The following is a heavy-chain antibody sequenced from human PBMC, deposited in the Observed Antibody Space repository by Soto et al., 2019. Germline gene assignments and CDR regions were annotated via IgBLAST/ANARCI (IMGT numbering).Heavy chain of an antibody. CDR3: ARAENSGPSNWFDP. CDR2: IYRGGST. D-gene: IGHD6-19*01. CDR1: GFTVSSNY. Sequence: QTGGSLRLSCAASGFTVSSNYMSWVRQAPGKGLEWVSVIYRGGSTYYADSVKGRFTISRDNSKNTLYLQMNSLRAEDTAVYYCARAENSGPSNWFDPWGQGSLVTVSS. V-gene: IGHV3-53*01. J-gene: IGHJ5*02.